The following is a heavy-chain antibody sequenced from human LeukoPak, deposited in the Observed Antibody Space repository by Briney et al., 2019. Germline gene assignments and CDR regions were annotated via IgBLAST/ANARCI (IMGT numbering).Heavy chain of an antibody. CDR3: ARVVNWGLRYFDL. J-gene: IGHJ2*01. V-gene: IGHV4-59*01. Sequence: PSETLSLTCTVSGASTSSSYWSWIRQPPGMGLEWIGYIYSSGTTNYSPSLKSRVTISVDTSKNQFSLKLTSVTAADTAVYYCARVVNWGLRYFDLWGRGTLVTVSS. CDR1: GASTSSSY. CDR2: IYSSGTT. D-gene: IGHD7-27*01.